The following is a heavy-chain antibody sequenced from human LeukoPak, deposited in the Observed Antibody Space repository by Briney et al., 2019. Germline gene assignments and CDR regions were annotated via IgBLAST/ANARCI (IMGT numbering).Heavy chain of an antibody. CDR2: ISYDGSNK. J-gene: IGHJ4*02. V-gene: IGHV3-30-3*01. D-gene: IGHD2-21*02. CDR1: GFTFSSYA. Sequence: GRSLRLSCAASGFTFSSYAMHWVRQAPGKGLEWVAVISYDGSNKYYADSVKGRFTISRDNSKNTLYLQMNSLRAEDTAVYYCARDEPYCGGDCYFWWGQGTLVTVSS. CDR3: ARDEPYCGGDCYFW.